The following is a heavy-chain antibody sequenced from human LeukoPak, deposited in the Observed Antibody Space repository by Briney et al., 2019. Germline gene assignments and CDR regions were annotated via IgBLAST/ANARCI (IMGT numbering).Heavy chain of an antibody. CDR2: IWYDGSNK. D-gene: IGHD6-6*01. J-gene: IGHJ4*02. CDR1: GFTFSSYG. CDR3: AKDGGKGSSPFFDY. Sequence: GGSLRLSCAASGFTFSSYGMHWVRQAPGKGLEWVAVIWYDGSNKYYADCVKGRFTISRDNSKNTLYLQMNSLRAEDTAVYYCAKDGGKGSSPFFDYWGQGTLVTVSS. V-gene: IGHV3-33*06.